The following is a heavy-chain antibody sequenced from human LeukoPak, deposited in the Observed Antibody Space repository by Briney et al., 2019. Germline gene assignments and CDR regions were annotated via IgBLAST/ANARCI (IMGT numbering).Heavy chain of an antibody. CDR2: IYDSGST. D-gene: IGHD6-13*01. Sequence: PSETLSLTCTVSGGSIRSSYYYWGWIRQPPGKGLEWIGSIYDSGSTYYNPSLKSRVTISVDTSKNQFSLKLSSVTAADTAVYYCARGYSSSWYPGGGFDPWGQGTLVTVSS. CDR1: GGSIRSSYYY. CDR3: ARGYSSSWYPGGGFDP. V-gene: IGHV4-39*07. J-gene: IGHJ5*02.